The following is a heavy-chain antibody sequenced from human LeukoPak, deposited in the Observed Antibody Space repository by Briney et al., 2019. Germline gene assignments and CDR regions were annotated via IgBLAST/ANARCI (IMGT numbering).Heavy chain of an antibody. CDR2: INGGGDAT. Sequence: PGGALRLSCTASGFTFNNNAMSWVRQAPGKGLEWVSAINGGGDATEYTDSVKGRFTISRDNSKNTLYLQMNSLRPEDTAVYYCARCTASCYENAFDVWGQGTLLTVSS. J-gene: IGHJ3*01. CDR1: GFTFNNNA. CDR3: ARCTASCYENAFDV. V-gene: IGHV3-23*01. D-gene: IGHD2-2*01.